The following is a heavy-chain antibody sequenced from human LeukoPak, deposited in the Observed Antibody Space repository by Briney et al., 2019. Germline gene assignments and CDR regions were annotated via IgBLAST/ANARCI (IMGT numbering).Heavy chain of an antibody. V-gene: IGHV3-11*01. CDR3: ARDYSFSSGWSVGFDY. D-gene: IGHD6-19*01. CDR1: GFTFSDYY. CDR2: ISSSGSTI. J-gene: IGHJ4*02. Sequence: GGSLRLSCAASGFTFSDYYMSWIRQAPGKGLGWVSYISSSGSTIYYADSVKGRFTISRDNAKNSLYLQMNSLRAEDTAVYYCARDYSFSSGWSVGFDYWGQGTLVTVSS.